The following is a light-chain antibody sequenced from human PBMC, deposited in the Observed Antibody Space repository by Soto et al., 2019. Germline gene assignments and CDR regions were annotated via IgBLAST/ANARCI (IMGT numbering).Light chain of an antibody. CDR2: DAS. J-gene: IGKJ5*01. CDR1: QSVSSSY. Sequence: EIVLTQSPHTLSLSPGGRDPLSSAASQSVSSSYLAWYQQKPGLAPRLLIYDASSRAAGIPDRFSGSGSGTDFTLTISRLEPEDFAVYYCKQYGSSLITFGQGTRLEI. CDR3: KQYGSSLIT. V-gene: IGKV3D-20*01.